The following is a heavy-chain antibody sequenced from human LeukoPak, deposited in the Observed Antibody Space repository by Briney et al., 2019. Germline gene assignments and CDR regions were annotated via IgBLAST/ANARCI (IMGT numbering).Heavy chain of an antibody. J-gene: IGHJ4*02. D-gene: IGHD3-22*01. V-gene: IGHV3-30*02. CDR3: AKEDGTVVVSTFGD. CDR1: GFNFRTYG. CDR2: IQFDESSK. Sequence: GSLRLSCAASGFNFRTYGMHWVRQAPGKGLEWVAFIQFDESSKNYADSVKGRFTISRDNSKNTVYLQVNSLRAEDTAVYYCAKEDGTVVVSTFGDWGQGTLVTVSS.